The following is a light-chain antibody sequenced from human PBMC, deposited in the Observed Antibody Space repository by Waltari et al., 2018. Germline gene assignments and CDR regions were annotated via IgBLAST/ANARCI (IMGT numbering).Light chain of an antibody. Sequence: DVVMTQSPLSLPVTLGQPASISCRSSQSLVPSDGTTYLNSFQQRPGQAPTRLIYKVSNRESGVPDRFSGSGSGRDFTLKISRVEADDVVFYYCMQGTLPYTFGQGTKLEIK. CDR1: QSLVPSDGTTY. J-gene: IGKJ2*01. CDR2: KVS. CDR3: MQGTLPYT. V-gene: IGKV2-30*02.